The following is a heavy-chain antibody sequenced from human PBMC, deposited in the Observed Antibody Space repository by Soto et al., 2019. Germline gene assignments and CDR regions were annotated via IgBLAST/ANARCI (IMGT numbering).Heavy chain of an antibody. CDR2: ITTRGART. J-gene: IGHJ4*02. CDR1: GFTFNTYA. V-gene: IGHV3-23*01. Sequence: GGSLRLSCAASGFTFNTYAMTWVRQTPGKGLEWVSLITTRGARTYYADPVRGRFTISTDSSRNTLYLQMNSLRPDDTAVYFCARYRSDGSASFDSWGQGTRVTVSS. D-gene: IGHD3-9*01. CDR3: ARYRSDGSASFDS.